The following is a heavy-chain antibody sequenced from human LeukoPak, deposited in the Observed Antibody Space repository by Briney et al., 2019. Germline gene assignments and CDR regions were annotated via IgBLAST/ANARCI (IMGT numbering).Heavy chain of an antibody. D-gene: IGHD1-14*01. CDR2: TYYRSKWYN. Sequence: ASQTLSLTCAISGDSVSSNSAAWNWIRQSPSRGLEWLGRTYYRSKWYNGYAMSLKGRITINPDTSKNQFSLQLNSVTPEDTAVYYCARGTGYYFDYWGQGTLVTVSS. J-gene: IGHJ4*02. V-gene: IGHV6-1*01. CDR3: ARGTGYYFDY. CDR1: GDSVSSNSAA.